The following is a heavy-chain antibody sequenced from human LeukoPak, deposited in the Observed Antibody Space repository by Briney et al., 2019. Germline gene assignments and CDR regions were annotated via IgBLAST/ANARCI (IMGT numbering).Heavy chain of an antibody. Sequence: GGSLRLSCAASGFIFSSYGMHWVRQAPGKGLEWVAVIWYDGSNKYYADSVKGRSTISRDNIKNTLYLQMNSLRAEDTAVYYCARAGINGDELGAFDIWGQGTMVTASS. CDR1: GFIFSSYG. CDR3: ARAGINGDELGAFDI. V-gene: IGHV3-33*01. J-gene: IGHJ3*02. D-gene: IGHD4-17*01. CDR2: IWYDGSNK.